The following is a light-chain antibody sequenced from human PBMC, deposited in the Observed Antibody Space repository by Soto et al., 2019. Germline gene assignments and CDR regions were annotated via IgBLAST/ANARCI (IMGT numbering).Light chain of an antibody. CDR2: MAS. V-gene: IGKV1-5*03. CDR1: QSISRW. CDR3: QQYNTYPWT. Sequence: DIQMTQSPSTLSTSVGDRVTITCRASQSISRWLAWYHQKPGKPPKVMIYMASSLQSGVPSRFSGSGSGTEFTLTINSLQPDDFVTYYCQQYNTYPWTFGQGTKVEI. J-gene: IGKJ1*01.